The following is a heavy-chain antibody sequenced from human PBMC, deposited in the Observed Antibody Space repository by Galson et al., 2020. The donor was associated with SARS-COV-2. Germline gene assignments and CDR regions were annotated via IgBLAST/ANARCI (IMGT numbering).Heavy chain of an antibody. V-gene: IGHV3-30-3*01. J-gene: IGHJ6*02. CDR1: GFTFSSYA. D-gene: IGHD3-16*01. CDR3: ARDPVITFGGVSAMGYYYGMDA. Sequence: GESLKISCAASGFTFSSYAMHWVRQAPGKGLEWVAVISYDGSNKYYPDSVKGRFTISRDNSKNTLYLQMNSLRAEDTAVYYCARDPVITFGGVSAMGYYYGMDAWGQGTTVTVSS. CDR2: ISYDGSNK.